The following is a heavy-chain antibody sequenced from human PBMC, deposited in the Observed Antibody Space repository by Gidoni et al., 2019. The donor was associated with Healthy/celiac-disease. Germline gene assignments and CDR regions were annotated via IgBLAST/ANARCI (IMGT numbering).Heavy chain of an antibody. CDR1: GGSISSSSYY. V-gene: IGHV4-39*01. CDR2: IYYSGST. J-gene: IGHJ4*02. D-gene: IGHD2-2*02. CDR3: ARRPAAIVYAFDY. Sequence: QLQLQESGPGLVKPSETLSLTCTVSGGSISSSSYYWGWIRQPPGKGLEWIGSIYYSGSTYYNPSLKSRVTISVDTSKNQFSLKLSSVTAADTAVYYCARRPAAIVYAFDYWGQGTLVTVSS.